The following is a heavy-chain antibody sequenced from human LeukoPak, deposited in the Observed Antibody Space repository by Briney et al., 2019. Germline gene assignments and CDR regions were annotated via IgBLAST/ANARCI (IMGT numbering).Heavy chain of an antibody. CDR1: GLTFSSYA. J-gene: IGHJ4*02. V-gene: IGHV3-23*01. CDR2: ISGSGGST. Sequence: GGSLRLSCAASGLTFSSYAMSWVRQAPGKGLEWVSAISGSGGSTYYADSVKGRFTISRDNSKNTLYLQMNSLRAEDTAVYYCAKLHSGSYYLFDYWGQGTLVTVSS. CDR3: AKLHSGSYYLFDY. D-gene: IGHD1-26*01.